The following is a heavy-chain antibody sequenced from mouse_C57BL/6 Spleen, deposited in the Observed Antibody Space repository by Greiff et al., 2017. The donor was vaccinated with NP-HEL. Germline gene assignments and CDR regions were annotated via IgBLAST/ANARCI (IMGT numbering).Heavy chain of an antibody. Sequence: EVQLQQSGPELVKPGASVKISCKASGYSFTGYYMNWVKQSPEKSLEWIGEINTSTGGTTYNQKFKDKATLTVDKSSNTAYMPLNSLTSAASAVYFCTRKYPPKAMDYWGQGTSVTVSS. D-gene: IGHD2-10*02. CDR2: INTSTGGT. CDR1: GYSFTGYY. CDR3: TRKYPPKAMDY. J-gene: IGHJ4*01. V-gene: IGHV1-42*01.